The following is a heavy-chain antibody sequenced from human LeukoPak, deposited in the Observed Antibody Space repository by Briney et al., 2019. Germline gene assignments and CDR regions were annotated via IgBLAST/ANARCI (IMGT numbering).Heavy chain of an antibody. D-gene: IGHD3-10*01. CDR1: GFTVSSNY. V-gene: IGHV3-66*01. CDR2: IYSGGST. CDR3: ARSGALWFGESRIDAFDI. Sequence: GGSLRLSCGASGFTVSSNYMSWVRQAPGKGLEWVSVIYSGGSTYYAASVKGRFTISRDNSKNTLYLQMNSLRAEDTAVYYCARSGALWFGESRIDAFDIWGQGTMVTVSS. J-gene: IGHJ3*02.